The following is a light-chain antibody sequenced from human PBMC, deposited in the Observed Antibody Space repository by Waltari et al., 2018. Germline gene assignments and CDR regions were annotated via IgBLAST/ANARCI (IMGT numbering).Light chain of an antibody. CDR2: DVS. V-gene: IGLV2-14*03. CDR1: GSDVGGYGS. J-gene: IGLJ2*01. CDR3: NSYTSSSSL. Sequence: QSALTQPAPVSGSPGQASTISCPGTGSDVGGYGSVSWYQQHPGKAPKLIIYDVSNRPSGVSSRFSGSKFGNTASLTISGLQADDEADYYCNSYTSSSSLFGGGTRLTVL.